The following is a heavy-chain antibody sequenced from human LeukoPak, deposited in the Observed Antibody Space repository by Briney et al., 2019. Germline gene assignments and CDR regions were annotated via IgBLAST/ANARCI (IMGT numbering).Heavy chain of an antibody. CDR3: ATAPLLSYKNWFDP. CDR1: GYTFTGDY. CDR2: INPRTGGT. Sequence: ASVKVSCKASGYTFTGDYMHWVRQAPGQGLEWMGWINPRTGGTKYAQKFQGRVTMTEDASTDTAYMELSSLRSEDTAVYYCATAPLLSYKNWFDPWGQGTLVTVSS. J-gene: IGHJ5*02. V-gene: IGHV1-2*02. D-gene: IGHD3-22*01.